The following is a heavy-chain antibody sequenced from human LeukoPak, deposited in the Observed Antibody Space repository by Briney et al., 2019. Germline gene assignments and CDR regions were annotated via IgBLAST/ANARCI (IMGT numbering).Heavy chain of an antibody. CDR3: ARRSGSHYFRYYFDY. D-gene: IGHD1-26*01. J-gene: IGHJ4*02. V-gene: IGHV4-34*01. CDR1: GESFNGYY. CDR2: INHSGST. Sequence: SETLSLTCAVYGESFNGYYWSWIRQPPGKGLEWIGEINHSGSTNYDPSLKSRATISVDTSKNQFSLKLSSVTAADTAVYYCARRSGSHYFRYYFDYWGQGTLVTVSS.